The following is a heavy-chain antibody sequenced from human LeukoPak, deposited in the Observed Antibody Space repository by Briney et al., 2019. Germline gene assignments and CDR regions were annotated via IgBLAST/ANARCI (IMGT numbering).Heavy chain of an antibody. D-gene: IGHD5-24*01. Sequence: SETLSLTCSVSDDSITMYYWTWIRQPPGKGLEWIGYVDHTGSTNFNPSLNGRVSISRDTTKNLFSLRLRSVTAADTAVYYCARDATERWLQGQNWFDPWGQGTLVTVSS. V-gene: IGHV4-59*01. J-gene: IGHJ5*02. CDR2: VDHTGST. CDR1: DDSITMYY. CDR3: ARDATERWLQGQNWFDP.